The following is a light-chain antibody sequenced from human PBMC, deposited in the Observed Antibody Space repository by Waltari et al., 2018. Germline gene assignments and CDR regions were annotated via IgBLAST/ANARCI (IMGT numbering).Light chain of an antibody. CDR2: YKSDSDK. CDR3: AIGHSSGRV. J-gene: IGLJ2*01. V-gene: IGLV5-45*01. CDR1: GGINVAGYH. Sequence: PMLTQPASLSASPGASVSLTCTFSGGINVAGYHIFWYQQKPGSPPRYLLRYKSDSDKGQGSGVPSRFSGSKDASTNTGILRISGLQSEDEADYYCAIGHSSGRVFGGGTRLTVL.